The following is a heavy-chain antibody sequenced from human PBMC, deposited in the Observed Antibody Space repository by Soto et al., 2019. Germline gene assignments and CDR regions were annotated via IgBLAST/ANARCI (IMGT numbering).Heavy chain of an antibody. J-gene: IGHJ3*02. CDR2: ISYDGSNK. CDR3: ARDFIQLWPNGAFDI. D-gene: IGHD5-18*01. Sequence: PGGSLRLSCAASGFTFSSYAMHWVRQAPGKGLEWVAVISYDGSNKYYADSVKGRFTISRDNSKNTLYLQMNSLRAEDTAVYYCARDFIQLWPNGAFDIWGQGTMVTVSS. V-gene: IGHV3-30-3*01. CDR1: GFTFSSYA.